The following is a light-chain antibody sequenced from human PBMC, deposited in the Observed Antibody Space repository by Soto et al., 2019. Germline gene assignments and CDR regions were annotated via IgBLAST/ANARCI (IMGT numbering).Light chain of an antibody. CDR1: SSNIGSNA. V-gene: IGLV1-44*01. Sequence: QSVLTQPPSASGTPGQKVTISCSGSSSNIGSNAVNWYQQLPGTAPKLLIYRDNQRPSGVPDQFSGSKSGTSASLAISGLQSEDEADYYCAAWDDSLNAWVFGGGTKLTVL. CDR3: AAWDDSLNAWV. J-gene: IGLJ3*02. CDR2: RDN.